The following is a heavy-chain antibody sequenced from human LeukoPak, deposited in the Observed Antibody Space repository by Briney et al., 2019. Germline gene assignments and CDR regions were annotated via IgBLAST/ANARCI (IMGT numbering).Heavy chain of an antibody. Sequence: GGSLRLSCAASGFTFSSYGMHWVRQAPGKGLEWVAFIRYDGSNKYYADSVKGRFTISRDNSKNTLYLQMNSLRAEDTAVYYCAKDRRNTWIQLWSGVYFDYWGQGTLVTVSS. V-gene: IGHV3-30*02. CDR2: IRYDGSNK. CDR3: AKDRRNTWIQLWSGVYFDY. CDR1: GFTFSSYG. J-gene: IGHJ4*02. D-gene: IGHD5-18*01.